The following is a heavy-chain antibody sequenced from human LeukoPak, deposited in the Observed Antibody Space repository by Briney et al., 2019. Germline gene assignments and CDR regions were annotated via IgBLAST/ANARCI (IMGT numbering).Heavy chain of an antibody. CDR1: GFTFSSYA. CDR3: AKDIDRYSSSWYGTWDAFDI. D-gene: IGHD6-13*01. J-gene: IGHJ3*02. CDR2: ISGSGGST. Sequence: GGSLRLSCAASGFTFSSYAMSWVRQAPGKGLEWVSAISGSGGSTYYADSVKGRFTISRDNSKNTLYLQMNSLRAEDTAVYYCAKDIDRYSSSWYGTWDAFDIWGQGTMVTVSS. V-gene: IGHV3-23*01.